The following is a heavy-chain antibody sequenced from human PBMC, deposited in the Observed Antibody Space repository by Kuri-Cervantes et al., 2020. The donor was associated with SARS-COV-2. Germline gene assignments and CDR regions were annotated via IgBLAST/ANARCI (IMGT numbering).Heavy chain of an antibody. Sequence: GESLKISCAASGFTFSDYYMSWIRQAPGRGLEWVSYISSSGSTIYYADSVKGRFTISRDNAKNSLYLQINSLRAEDTAVYYCARASLQEYSGSYFHYFDYWGQGTLVTVSS. J-gene: IGHJ4*02. CDR1: GFTFSDYY. D-gene: IGHD1-26*01. CDR2: ISSSGSTI. CDR3: ARASLQEYSGSYFHYFDY. V-gene: IGHV3-11*04.